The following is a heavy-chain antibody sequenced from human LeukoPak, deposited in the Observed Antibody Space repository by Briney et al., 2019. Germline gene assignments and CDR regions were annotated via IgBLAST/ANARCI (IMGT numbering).Heavy chain of an antibody. V-gene: IGHV3-33*03. Sequence: PGRSLRLSCAASGFTFSNYAIHWVRQAPGKGLEWVAVIWYDGSNKYYADSVKGRFTISRDNSKNTLYLQMNSLRAEDTAVYYCAKEAVVGYFDYWGQGTLVTVSS. CDR1: GFTFSNYA. J-gene: IGHJ4*02. CDR2: IWYDGSNK. D-gene: IGHD4-23*01. CDR3: AKEAVVGYFDY.